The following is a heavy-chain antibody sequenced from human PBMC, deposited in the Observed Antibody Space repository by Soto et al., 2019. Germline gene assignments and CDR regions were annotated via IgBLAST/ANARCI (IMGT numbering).Heavy chain of an antibody. J-gene: IGHJ4*02. D-gene: IGHD6-13*01. CDR3: ARDRGVPSRPQRAAAEHDY. Sequence: SLRLSCAASGFTFSSYGMHWVRQAPGKGLDWVAFIWYDGSNKYYADSVKGRFTISRDNSKNTLYLQMNSLRAEDTAVYYCARDRGVPSRPQRAAAEHDYWGQGTLVTVSS. CDR2: IWYDGSNK. CDR1: GFTFSSYG. V-gene: IGHV3-33*01.